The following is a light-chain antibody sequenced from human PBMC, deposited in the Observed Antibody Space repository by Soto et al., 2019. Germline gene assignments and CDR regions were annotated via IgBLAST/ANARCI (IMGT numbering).Light chain of an antibody. CDR1: QSVSSN. J-gene: IGKJ1*01. V-gene: IGKV3-15*01. Sequence: EIVMTQSPATLSESPGERATLSCRASQSVSSNLAWYQQKPGPAPRLLIYGASARATDIPARFSGSGSGTEFTLTISSLQSEDFAVYYCQQYNNWPRTFGQGTRVEIK. CDR3: QQYNNWPRT. CDR2: GAS.